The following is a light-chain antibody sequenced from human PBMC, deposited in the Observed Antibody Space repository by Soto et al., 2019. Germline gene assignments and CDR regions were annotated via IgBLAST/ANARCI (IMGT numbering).Light chain of an antibody. J-gene: IGKJ1*01. Sequence: EIVMTPSPATLSVSPGERATLSCRASQSISSNLAWYQQKPGQAPRLLIYGTSTRATGIPDRFSGSGSGTDFTLTISRLEPEDFAVYYCQQYDRSWTFGLGTKVDIK. V-gene: IGKV3D-15*01. CDR3: QQYDRSWT. CDR1: QSISSN. CDR2: GTS.